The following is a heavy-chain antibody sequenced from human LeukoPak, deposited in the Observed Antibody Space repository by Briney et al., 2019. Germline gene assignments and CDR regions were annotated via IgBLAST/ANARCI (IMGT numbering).Heavy chain of an antibody. D-gene: IGHD4-17*01. CDR3: ASALTTVTTSPWSFDP. V-gene: IGHV3-21*01. J-gene: IGHJ5*02. Sequence: PGVSLRLSSAASGFTFSSYSMNWVRQARGKGLEWVSSISSSSSYIYYADSVKGRFTIFRDNANNSLYLQMNSLRAEDTAVYYCASALTTVTTSPWSFDPWGQGTLVTVSS. CDR2: ISSSSSYI. CDR1: GFTFSSYS.